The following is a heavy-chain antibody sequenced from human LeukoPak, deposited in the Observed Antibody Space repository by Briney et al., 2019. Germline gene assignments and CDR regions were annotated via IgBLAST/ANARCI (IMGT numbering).Heavy chain of an antibody. D-gene: IGHD3-16*02. CDR1: GFTVSSNY. V-gene: IGHV3-53*01. J-gene: IGHJ4*02. CDR3: ARSLTTRLRLGELSAIDY. CDR2: IYSGGST. Sequence: GGSLRLSCAASGFTVSSNYMSWVRQAPGKGLEWVSVIYSGGSTYYADSVKGRFTISRDNSKNTLYLQMNSLRAEDTAVYYCARSLTTRLRLGELSAIDYWGQGTLVTVSS.